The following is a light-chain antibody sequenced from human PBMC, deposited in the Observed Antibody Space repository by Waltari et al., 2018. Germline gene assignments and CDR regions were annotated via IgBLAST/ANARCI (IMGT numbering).Light chain of an antibody. CDR2: GVS. V-gene: IGKV2D-29*01. CDR3: MHGIQLPRT. CDR1: QSLVHTDGETY. Sequence: DVVMTQPPLSLSVTPGQPASISCKSSQSLVHTDGETYLFWYLQKPGQPPQLLISGVSNRLSGVPERFSGSGSGTDFTLKISRVEAEDVGVYYCMHGIQLPRTFGHGTKVDIK. J-gene: IGKJ1*01.